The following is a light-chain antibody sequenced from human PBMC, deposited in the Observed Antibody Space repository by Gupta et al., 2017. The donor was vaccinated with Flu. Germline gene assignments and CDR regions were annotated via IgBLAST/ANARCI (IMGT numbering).Light chain of an antibody. V-gene: IGKV1-33*01. J-gene: IGKJ1*01. CDR3: QQEDNLPKT. CDR2: DAS. Sequence: DIQMTQSPSSLSASVGDRVTITCQASQDISNYLNWYQQKPGKAPKLLIYDASKVETGVPSRFSGSGSGTDFTFTISSLQPEDIATYYCQQEDNLPKTFGQGTKVEIK. CDR1: QDISNY.